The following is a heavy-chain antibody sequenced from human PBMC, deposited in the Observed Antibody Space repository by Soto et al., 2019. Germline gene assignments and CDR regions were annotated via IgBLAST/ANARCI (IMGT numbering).Heavy chain of an antibody. V-gene: IGHV1-18*01. J-gene: IGHJ4*02. CDR2: ISAYNGNT. CDR1: GYTFTNYG. CDR3: ARDRLWDYGDYGIDY. Sequence: ASVKVSCKASGYTFTNYGISWVRQAPGQGLEWMGWISAYNGNTNYAQKLQGRVTMTTDTSTSTAYMELRSLRSDDTAVYYCARDRLWDYGDYGIDYWGQGTLVTVSS. D-gene: IGHD4-17*01.